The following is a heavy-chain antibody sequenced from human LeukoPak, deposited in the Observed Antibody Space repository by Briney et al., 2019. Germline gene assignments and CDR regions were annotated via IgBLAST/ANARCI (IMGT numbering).Heavy chain of an antibody. CDR1: GFTFSSYA. CDR3: AREIGYSSSRQGVYFQH. V-gene: IGHV3-30*04. Sequence: GRSLRLSCAASGFTFSSYAMHWVRQAPGKGLEWVAVISYDGSNKYYADSVKGRFTISRDNSKNTLYLQMNSLRAEDTAVYYCAREIGYSSSRQGVYFQHWGQGTLVTVSS. CDR2: ISYDGSNK. D-gene: IGHD6-13*01. J-gene: IGHJ1*01.